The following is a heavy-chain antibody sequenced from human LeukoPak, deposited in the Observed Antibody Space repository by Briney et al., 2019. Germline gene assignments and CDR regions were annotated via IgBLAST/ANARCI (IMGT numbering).Heavy chain of an antibody. V-gene: IGHV3-7*01. CDR3: ARVVGYGDYLGAFDI. CDR2: IKQDGSEK. J-gene: IGHJ3*02. Sequence: GGSLRLSCAASGFTFSSYWMSWVRQAPGKGLEWVANIKQDGSEKYYVDSVKGRFTISRDNAKNSLYLQMSSLRAEDTAVYYCARVVGYGDYLGAFDIWGQGTMVTVSS. CDR1: GFTFSSYW. D-gene: IGHD4-17*01.